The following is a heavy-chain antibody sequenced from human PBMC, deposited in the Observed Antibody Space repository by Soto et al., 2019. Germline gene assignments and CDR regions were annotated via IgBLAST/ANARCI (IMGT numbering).Heavy chain of an antibody. Sequence: GGSLRLSCVASGFTVSTNYLSWVRQVPGKGLEWVSVLHGSGSTSYADSVKGRFTISRDNARNTFYLQMNSLRVEDTAVYYCARKPPAAIQGWAYGMDVWGQGTTVTVSS. CDR2: LHGSGST. D-gene: IGHD2-2*01. CDR3: ARKPPAAIQGWAYGMDV. J-gene: IGHJ6*02. V-gene: IGHV3-53*01. CDR1: GFTVSTNY.